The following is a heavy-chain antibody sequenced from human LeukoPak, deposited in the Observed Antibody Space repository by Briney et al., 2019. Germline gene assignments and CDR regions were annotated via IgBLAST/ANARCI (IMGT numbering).Heavy chain of an antibody. V-gene: IGHV4-59*08. D-gene: IGHD5-12*01. J-gene: IGHJ4*02. CDR3: ARSGYGIYYFDY. Sequence: SETLSLTCTVSGGSISTYYWSWVRQPPGKALEWIGYIYYSGSTNYNPSLKSRVTISVDTSKNQFSLKLRSVTAADTAVYYCARSGYGIYYFDYWGQGTLATVSS. CDR1: GGSISTYY. CDR2: IYYSGST.